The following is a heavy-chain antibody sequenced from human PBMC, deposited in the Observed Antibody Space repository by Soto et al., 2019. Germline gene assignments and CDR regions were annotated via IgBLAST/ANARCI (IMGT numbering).Heavy chain of an antibody. V-gene: IGHV3-48*03. CDR1: GFTFSSYE. CDR2: ISSSGSTI. J-gene: IGHJ3*02. D-gene: IGHD3-10*01. Sequence: GGSLRLSCAASGFTFSSYEMNWVRQAPGKGLEWVSYISSSGSTIYYADSVKGRFTISRDNAKNSLYLQMNSLRAEDTAVYYCARDLDPSGLWLGAQAELRNAFDIWGQGTMVTVSS. CDR3: ARDLDPSGLWLGAQAELRNAFDI.